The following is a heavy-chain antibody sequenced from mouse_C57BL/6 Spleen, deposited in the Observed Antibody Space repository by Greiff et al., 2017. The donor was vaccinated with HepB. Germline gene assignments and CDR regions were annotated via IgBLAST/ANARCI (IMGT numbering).Heavy chain of an antibody. CDR1: GYTFTSYW. D-gene: IGHD1-1*01. CDR3: ARSITTVVARNFDV. V-gene: IGHV1-69*01. J-gene: IGHJ1*03. CDR2: IDPSDSYT. Sequence: QVQLQQPGAELVMPGASVKLSCKASGYTFTSYWMHWVKQRPGQGLEWIGEIDPSDSYTNYKQKFKGKSTLTVDKSSSTAYMQLSSLTSEDSAVYYCARSITTVVARNFDVWGTGTTVTVSS.